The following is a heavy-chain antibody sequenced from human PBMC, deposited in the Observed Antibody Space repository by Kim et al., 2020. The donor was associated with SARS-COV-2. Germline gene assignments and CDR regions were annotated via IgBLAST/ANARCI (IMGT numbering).Heavy chain of an antibody. D-gene: IGHD1-26*01. V-gene: IGHV1-46*01. CDR1: GYTFTSYY. Sequence: ASVKVSCKASGYTFTSYYMHWVRQAPGQGLEWMGIINPSGGSTSYAQKFQGRVTMTRDTSTSTVYMELSSLRSEDTAVYYCARDGLTSGSYAYGMDVWGQGTTVTVSS. J-gene: IGHJ6*02. CDR3: ARDGLTSGSYAYGMDV. CDR2: INPSGGST.